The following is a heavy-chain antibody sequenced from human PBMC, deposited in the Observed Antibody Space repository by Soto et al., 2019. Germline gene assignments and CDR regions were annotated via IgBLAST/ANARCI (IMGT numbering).Heavy chain of an antibody. D-gene: IGHD1-20*01. CDR3: TTINWNYFSYYMDV. V-gene: IGHV3-15*01. CDR1: GFTFSNAW. Sequence: GGSLRLSCAASGFTFSNAWMSWVRQAPGKGLEWVGRIKSKTDGGTTDYAAPVKGRFTISRDDSKNTLYLQMNSLKTEDTAVYYCTTINWNYFSYYMDVWGKGTTVTVSS. J-gene: IGHJ6*03. CDR2: IKSKTDGGTT.